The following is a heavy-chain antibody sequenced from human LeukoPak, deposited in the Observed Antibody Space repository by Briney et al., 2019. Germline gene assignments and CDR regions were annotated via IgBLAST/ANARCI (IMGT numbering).Heavy chain of an antibody. CDR1: GGSISSSSYY. Sequence: SETLSLTCTVSGGSISSSSYYWGWIRQPPGKGLEWIGSIYYSGSTPYNPSLKSRVTISVDTSKNQLSLKLSSVTAADAAVYYCARVWELSDAFDIWGQGTMVTVSS. D-gene: IGHD1-26*01. J-gene: IGHJ3*02. CDR2: IYYSGST. V-gene: IGHV4-39*07. CDR3: ARVWELSDAFDI.